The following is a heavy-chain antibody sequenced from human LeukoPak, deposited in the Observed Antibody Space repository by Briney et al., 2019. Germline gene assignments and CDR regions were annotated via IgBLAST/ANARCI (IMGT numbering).Heavy chain of an antibody. CDR3: AKGPCSGGSCYAYYYYYYMDV. D-gene: IGHD2-15*01. J-gene: IGHJ6*03. Sequence: GGSLRLSCAASGFTFSSYGMHWVRQAPGKGLEWVAFIRDDGSNKYYADSVKGRFTISRDSSKNTLYLQMNSLRAEDTAVYYCAKGPCSGGSCYAYYYYYYMDVWGKGTTVTISS. CDR2: IRDDGSNK. CDR1: GFTFSSYG. V-gene: IGHV3-30*02.